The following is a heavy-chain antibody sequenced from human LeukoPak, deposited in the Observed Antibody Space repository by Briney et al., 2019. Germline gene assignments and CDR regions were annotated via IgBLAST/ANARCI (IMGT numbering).Heavy chain of an antibody. CDR1: GFTFSTYW. D-gene: IGHD6-13*01. CDR2: IRQDGSKI. J-gene: IGHJ3*02. CDR3: ARKYSSSWYRGGHAFDI. V-gene: IGHV3-7*01. Sequence: PGGSLRLSCAASGFTFSTYWMSGVRQAPGKGLEWVANIRQDGSKIYYVDSVKGRFTISRDNAKNSLYLQMNNLRAEDTAVYYCARKYSSSWYRGGHAFDIWGQGTMVTVSS.